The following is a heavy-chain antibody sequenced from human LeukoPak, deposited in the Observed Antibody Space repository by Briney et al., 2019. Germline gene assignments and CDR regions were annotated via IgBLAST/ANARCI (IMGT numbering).Heavy chain of an antibody. CDR2: INLDGSVR. CDR1: GFTFSGHS. CDR3: IADLDNRCYSMDV. D-gene: IGHD1-1*01. J-gene: IGHJ6*02. V-gene: IGHV3-7*03. Sequence: GGSLRLSCAASGFTFSGHSMTWVRQAPGKGLEWVANINLDGSVRFYVDFMKGRFTISRDNADNSMYLQMNSLKTEDTAVYYCIADLDNRCYSMDVWGQGTTVTVSS.